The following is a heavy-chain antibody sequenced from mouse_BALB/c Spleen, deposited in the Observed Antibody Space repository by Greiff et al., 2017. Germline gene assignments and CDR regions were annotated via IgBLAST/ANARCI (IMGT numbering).Heavy chain of an antibody. CDR2: ISSGGST. J-gene: IGHJ2*01. CDR3: ARGGAARTYYFDY. CDR1: GFTFSSYA. Sequence: DVMLVESGGGLVKPGGSLKLSCAASGFTFSSYAMSWVRQTPEKRLEWVASISSGGSTYYPDSVKGRFTISRDNARNILYLQMSSLRSEDTAMYYCARGGAARTYYFDYWGQGTTLTVSS. V-gene: IGHV5-6-5*01. D-gene: IGHD6-1*01.